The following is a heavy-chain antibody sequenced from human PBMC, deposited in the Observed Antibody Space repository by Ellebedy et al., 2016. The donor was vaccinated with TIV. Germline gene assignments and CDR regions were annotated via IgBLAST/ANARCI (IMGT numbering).Heavy chain of an antibody. Sequence: PGGSLRLSCAASGFTFSGYGMHWVRQAPGRGLEWVSAIGGSGGRANYADSVRGRFTISRDNSKSTLFLYMNNLRAEDTAVYYCAKFPSVTTPGVDFWGQGTLVTVSS. CDR3: AKFPSVTTPGVDF. J-gene: IGHJ4*02. V-gene: IGHV3-23*01. D-gene: IGHD4-17*01. CDR1: GFTFSGYG. CDR2: IGGSGGRA.